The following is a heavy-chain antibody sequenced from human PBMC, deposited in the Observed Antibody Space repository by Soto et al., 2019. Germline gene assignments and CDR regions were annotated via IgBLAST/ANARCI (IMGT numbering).Heavy chain of an antibody. CDR3: ARGSGIVALPGELEDVNYDY. J-gene: IGHJ4*02. D-gene: IGHD1-1*01. V-gene: IGHV4-34*01. CDR2: INESGST. CDR1: GQSFSGHS. Sequence: QVQLQQWGAGLVKPSETLSLSCAVYGQSFSGHSWAWIRQPPGKGLEWIGEINESGSTYYNPSLKRRVTISTDTSKNQFSLKLSSVGAADTAAYFCARGSGIVALPGELEDVNYDYWGQGTLVNVSS.